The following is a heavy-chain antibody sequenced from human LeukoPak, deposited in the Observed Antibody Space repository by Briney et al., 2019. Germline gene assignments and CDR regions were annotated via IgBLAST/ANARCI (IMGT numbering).Heavy chain of an antibody. V-gene: IGHV3-30-3*01. CDR3: ARDLEPVYYYDSSGYDY. CDR1: GFTFSSYA. Sequence: GGSLRLSCAASGFTFSSYAMHWVRQAPGKGLEWVAVISYDGSNKYYADSVKGRFTISRDNSKNTLYLQMNSLRAEDTAVYYCARDLEPVYYYDSSGYDYWGQGTLVTVSS. D-gene: IGHD3-22*01. J-gene: IGHJ4*02. CDR2: ISYDGSNK.